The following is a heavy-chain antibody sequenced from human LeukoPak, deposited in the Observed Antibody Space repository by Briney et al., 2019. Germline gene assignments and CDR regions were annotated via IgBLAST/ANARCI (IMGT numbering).Heavy chain of an antibody. V-gene: IGHV1-18*01. CDR3: ARDVRSAGYYGPDV. CDR1: GFTFTSFG. Sequence: ASVKVSCKASGFTFTSFGISWVRQAPGQGLEWMGWISAYDGSTKYGEKFQGRVTMTTDTSTSTAYMEVRSLRSDDTAVYYCARDVRSAGYYGPDVWGQGTTVTVSS. J-gene: IGHJ6*02. CDR2: ISAYDGST. D-gene: IGHD3-10*02.